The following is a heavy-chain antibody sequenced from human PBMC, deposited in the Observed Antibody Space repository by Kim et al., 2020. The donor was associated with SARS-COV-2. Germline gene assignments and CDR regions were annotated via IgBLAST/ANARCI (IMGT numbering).Heavy chain of an antibody. Sequence: TYHNPSLKSRVTISVDTSKTQFSLKLSSVTAADTAVYYCARDPGSGSYNVWGQGTLVTVSS. J-gene: IGHJ4*02. D-gene: IGHD3-10*01. CDR2: T. V-gene: IGHV4-31*02. CDR3: ARDPGSGSYNV.